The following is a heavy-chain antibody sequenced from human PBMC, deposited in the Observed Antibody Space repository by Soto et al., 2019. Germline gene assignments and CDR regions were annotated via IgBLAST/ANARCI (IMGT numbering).Heavy chain of an antibody. CDR1: GFTFSSYE. V-gene: IGHV3-48*03. CDR2: ISSSGSTI. CDR3: ARDSYYGAYYYFDY. Sequence: PGGSLRLSCAASGFTFSSYEMNWVRQAPGKGLEWVSYISSSGSTIYYADSVKGRFTISRDNAKNSLYLQMNSLRAEDTAVYYCARDSYYGAYYYFDYWGQGTLVTVSS. J-gene: IGHJ4*02. D-gene: IGHD4-17*01.